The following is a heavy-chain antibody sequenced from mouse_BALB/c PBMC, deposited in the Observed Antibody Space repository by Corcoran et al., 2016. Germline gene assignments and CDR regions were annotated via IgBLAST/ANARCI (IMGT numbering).Heavy chain of an antibody. V-gene: IGHV9-1*02. D-gene: IGHD2-1*01. CDR3: ARRGNYAWFAY. CDR2: INTYTGEP. Sequence: QIQLVQSGPELKKPGETVKISCTASGYTFTNYGMNWVKQAPGKGLKWMGWINTYTGEPTYADDFKGRFAFSLETSASTAYLQINNLKNEDMATYFCARRGNYAWFAYWGQGTLVTVSA. CDR1: GYTFTNYG. J-gene: IGHJ3*01.